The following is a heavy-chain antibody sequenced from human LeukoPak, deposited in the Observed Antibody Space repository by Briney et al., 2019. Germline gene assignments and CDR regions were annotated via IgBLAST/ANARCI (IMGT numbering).Heavy chain of an antibody. CDR1: GGSINSGSYS. CDR2: IHISGGT. CDR3: ARADRSGYFGNVVAFDI. Sequence: SETLSLTCTVSGGSINSGSYSWTWIRQPAGKGLEWIGRIHISGGTDYTLSLKSRVTISVDTSKNQFSLKLSSVTAADTAVYYCARADRSGYFGNVVAFDIWGQGTMVTVSS. J-gene: IGHJ3*02. D-gene: IGHD3-22*01. V-gene: IGHV4-61*02.